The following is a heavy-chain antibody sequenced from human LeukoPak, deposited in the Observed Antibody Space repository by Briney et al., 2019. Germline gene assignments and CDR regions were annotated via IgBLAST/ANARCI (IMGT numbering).Heavy chain of an antibody. D-gene: IGHD3-22*01. J-gene: IGHJ1*01. CDR2: IKSDGKT. CDR3: ARAPSEVGGYYPEYFRH. V-gene: IGHV3-74*01. Sequence: PGGSLRLSCEASGFTFSRYWMHRVRQAPGKGLVWVSRIKSDGKTNYADSVKGRFTISRDNAKNTVSLQMDSLRAEDTGVYYCARAPSEVGGYYPEYFRHWGQGTLVTVFS. CDR1: GFTFSRYW.